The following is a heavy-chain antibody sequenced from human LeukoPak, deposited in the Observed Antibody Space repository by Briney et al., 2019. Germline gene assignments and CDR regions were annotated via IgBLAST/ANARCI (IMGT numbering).Heavy chain of an antibody. J-gene: IGHJ4*02. V-gene: IGHV3-30*03. Sequence: GGSLRLSCAASGFSYKFPFSYYGMQWVRQAPGKGPEWVAIIPSSGGTIYYADSVKGRFTISRDDSKNTLFLQMNSLRDEDTAVYYCAREDDYGGNSSYWGQGTLVTVSS. CDR1: GFSYKFPFSYYG. CDR3: AREDDYGGNSSY. D-gene: IGHD4-23*01. CDR2: IPSSGGTI.